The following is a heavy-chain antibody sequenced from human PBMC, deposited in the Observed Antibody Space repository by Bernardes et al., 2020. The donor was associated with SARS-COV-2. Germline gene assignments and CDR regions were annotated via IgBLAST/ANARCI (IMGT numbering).Heavy chain of an antibody. D-gene: IGHD5-18*01. CDR1: GFTFDDYA. CDR2: ISWNSGSI. V-gene: IGHV3-9*01. Sequence: GGSLRLSCAASGFTFDDYAMHWVRQAPGKGLEWVSGISWNSGSIGYADSVKGRFTISRDNAKNSLYLQMNSLRAEDTALYYCAKGYSYEYWGNFDYWGQGTLVTVSS. J-gene: IGHJ4*02. CDR3: AKGYSYEYWGNFDY.